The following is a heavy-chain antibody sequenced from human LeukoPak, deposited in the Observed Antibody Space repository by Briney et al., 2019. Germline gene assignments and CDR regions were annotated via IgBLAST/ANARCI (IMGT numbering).Heavy chain of an antibody. CDR1: GGSFSGYY. J-gene: IGHJ4*02. V-gene: IGHV4-34*01. CDR3: ARGLSRWGSSGVFDY. Sequence: PSETLSLTCAVYGGSFSGYYWSWIRQPPGKGLEWIEEINHSGSTNYNPSLKSRVTISVDTSKNQFSLKLSSVTAADTAVYYCARGLSRWGSSGVFDYWGQGTLVTVSS. CDR2: INHSGST. D-gene: IGHD6-6*01.